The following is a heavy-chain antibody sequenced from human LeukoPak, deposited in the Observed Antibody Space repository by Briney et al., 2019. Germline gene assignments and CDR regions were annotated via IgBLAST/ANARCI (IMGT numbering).Heavy chain of an antibody. J-gene: IGHJ4*02. Sequence: GGSLRLSCAASGFTFSSYAMHWVRQAPGKGLEWVAVISYDGSNKYYADSVKGRFTISRDNSKNTLYLQMNSLRAEDTAVYYCASALHYFDSSLDSWGQGTLVTVCS. CDR1: GFTFSSYA. CDR3: ASALHYFDSSLDS. CDR2: ISYDGSNK. D-gene: IGHD3-9*01. V-gene: IGHV3-30*04.